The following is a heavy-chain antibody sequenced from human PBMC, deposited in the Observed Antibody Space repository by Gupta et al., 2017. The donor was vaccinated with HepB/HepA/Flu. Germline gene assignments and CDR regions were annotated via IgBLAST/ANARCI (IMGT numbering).Heavy chain of an antibody. CDR2: ISYGGSNR. V-gene: IGHV3-30*04. CDR3: ARGHGDGEYCDF. CDR1: GCAFGGAP. Sequence: QVPLVESGGGVVQPGRSLRLSCAASGCAFGGAPIHWVRQAPGKGLEWVAVISYGGSNRVYAESVKGRFTISRDNSNNKGYMEMNSLRVEDTAVYYCARGHGDGEYCDFWGRGTLVTVSS. D-gene: IGHD4-17*01. J-gene: IGHJ2*01.